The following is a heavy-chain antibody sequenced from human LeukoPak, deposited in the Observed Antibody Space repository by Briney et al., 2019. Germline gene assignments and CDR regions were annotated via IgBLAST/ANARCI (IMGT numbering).Heavy chain of an antibody. J-gene: IGHJ4*02. CDR3: TTGIGNYYYY. D-gene: IGHD3-10*01. CDR1: GSTFSRYW. CDR2: VKSDGSDT. V-gene: IGHV3-74*01. Sequence: GGSLRLSCAASGSTFSRYWMHWVRQAPGKGLVWVSRVKSDGSDTIYADSVKGRFTISRDNAKNTLYLQMDSLRAEDTAEYYCTTGIGNYYYYWGQGTLVTVAS.